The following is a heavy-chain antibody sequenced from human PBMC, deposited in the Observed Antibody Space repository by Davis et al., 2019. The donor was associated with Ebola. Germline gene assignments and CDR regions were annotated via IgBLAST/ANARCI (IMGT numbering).Heavy chain of an antibody. D-gene: IGHD5-18*01. CDR3: ASCRWLNWFDP. V-gene: IGHV4-39*01. Sequence: SETLSLTCTVSGGSIISSSSYWGWIRQPPRKGLEWIGSIYYSGITYYNPSLKSRVTISVDTSKNQFSLKLRSVTAADTAVYYCASCRWLNWFDPWGQGTLVTVSS. CDR1: GGSIISSSSY. J-gene: IGHJ5*02. CDR2: IYYSGIT.